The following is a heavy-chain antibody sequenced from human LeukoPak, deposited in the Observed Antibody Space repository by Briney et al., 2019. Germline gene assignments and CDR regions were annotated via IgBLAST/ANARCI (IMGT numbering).Heavy chain of an antibody. CDR3: ARGGDYHDY. V-gene: IGHV4-30-2*01. Sequence: SETLSLTCAVSGGSISSGGYSWNWIRQPPGKGLEWIGYIYHSGSTYYNPSLKSRVTISVDRSKNQFSLKLSSVTAADTAVYYCARGGDYHDYWGQGTLVTVSS. CDR1: GGSISSGGYS. J-gene: IGHJ4*02. CDR2: IYHSGST. D-gene: IGHD4-17*01.